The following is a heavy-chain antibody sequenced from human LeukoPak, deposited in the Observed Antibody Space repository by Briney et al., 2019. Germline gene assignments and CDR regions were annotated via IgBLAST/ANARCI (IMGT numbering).Heavy chain of an antibody. CDR2: IYTSGST. Sequence: SETLSLTCTVSGGSISSGSYYWSWIRQPAGKGLEWIGRIYTSGSTNYNPSLKSRVTISVDMSKNQFSLKLSSVTAADTAVYYCARENIAARRTDYWGQGTLVTVSS. CDR1: GGSISSGSYY. V-gene: IGHV4-61*02. J-gene: IGHJ4*02. D-gene: IGHD6-6*01. CDR3: ARENIAARRTDY.